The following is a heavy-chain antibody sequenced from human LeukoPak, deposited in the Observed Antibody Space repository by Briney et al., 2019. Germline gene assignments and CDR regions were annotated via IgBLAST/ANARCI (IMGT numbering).Heavy chain of an antibody. D-gene: IGHD6-13*01. CDR3: ARWRAAAGTRYFDL. V-gene: IGHV3-53*01. Sequence: GGSLRLSCAASGFTVSSNYMSWVRQAPGKGLEWVSVIYSGGSTYYADSVKGRFTISRDNSKNTLYLQMNSLRAEDTAVYYCARWRAAAGTRYFDLWGRGTLVTVSS. J-gene: IGHJ2*01. CDR2: IYSGGST. CDR1: GFTVSSNY.